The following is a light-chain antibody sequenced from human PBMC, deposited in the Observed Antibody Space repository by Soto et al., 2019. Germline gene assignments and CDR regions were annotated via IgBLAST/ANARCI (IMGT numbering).Light chain of an antibody. CDR3: QSYDSSIVV. Sequence: NFMLTQPHSVSESPGKTVTISCTRSSGSIASNYVQWYQHRPGSAPTIVIYEDNQRPSGVPDRFSGSIDGSSNSASLTISGLKTEDGADYSCQSYDSSIVVFGGGTQLTVL. CDR1: SGSIASNY. J-gene: IGLJ2*01. CDR2: EDN. V-gene: IGLV6-57*04.